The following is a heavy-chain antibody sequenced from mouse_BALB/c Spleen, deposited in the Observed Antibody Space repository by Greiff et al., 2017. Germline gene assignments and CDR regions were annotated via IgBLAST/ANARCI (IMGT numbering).Heavy chain of an antibody. V-gene: IGHV1-7*01. CDR1: GYTFTSYW. Sequence: QVQLKESGAELAKPGASVKMSCKASGYTFTSYWMHWVKQRPGQGLEWIGYINPSTGYTEYNQKFKDKATLTADKSSSTAYMQLSSLTSEDSAVYYCARFRYGNYGGYFDYWGQGTTLTVSS. J-gene: IGHJ2*01. CDR2: INPSTGYT. D-gene: IGHD2-10*02. CDR3: ARFRYGNYGGYFDY.